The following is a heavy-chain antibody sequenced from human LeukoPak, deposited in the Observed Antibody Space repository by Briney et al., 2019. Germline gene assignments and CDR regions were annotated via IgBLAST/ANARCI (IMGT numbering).Heavy chain of an antibody. D-gene: IGHD1-7*01. V-gene: IGHV4-59*12. CDR3: ARIVGLGTR. Sequence: PSETLSLTCTVSGGSISSYYWSWIRQPPGKGLEWIGYIYYSGSTNYNPSLKSRVTISVDTSKNQFSLKLSSVTAADTAVYYCARIVGLGTRWGQGTLVTVSS. CDR1: GGSISSYY. J-gene: IGHJ4*02. CDR2: IYYSGST.